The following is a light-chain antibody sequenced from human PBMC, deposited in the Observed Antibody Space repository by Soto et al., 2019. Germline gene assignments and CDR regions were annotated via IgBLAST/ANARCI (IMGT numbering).Light chain of an antibody. Sequence: DILLTESPATLSGSLPYTGTITFRASQRMSGWLAWHQQKPGKAPKLLIYDVSALKRGVPPRFSGSGSGTEFTLTISSLQPNDFATYYCQQYDSFSVKFGQGTKV. J-gene: IGKJ1*01. CDR3: QQYDSFSVK. V-gene: IGKV1-5*01. CDR1: QRMSGW. CDR2: DVS.